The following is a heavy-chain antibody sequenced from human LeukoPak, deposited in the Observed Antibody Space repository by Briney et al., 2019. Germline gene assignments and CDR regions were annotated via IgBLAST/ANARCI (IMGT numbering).Heavy chain of an antibody. CDR2: ISSSSSYI. V-gene: IGHV3-11*05. D-gene: IGHD2-2*01. CDR3: ARGSSTSWYDAFDI. J-gene: IGHJ3*02. CDR1: GFTFSDYY. Sequence: GGSLRLSCAASGFTFSDYYMSWIRQAPGKGLEWVSYISSSSSYINYADSVKGRFTISRDNAKNSLYLQMNSLRAEDTAVYYCARGSSTSWYDAFDIWGQGTMVTVSS.